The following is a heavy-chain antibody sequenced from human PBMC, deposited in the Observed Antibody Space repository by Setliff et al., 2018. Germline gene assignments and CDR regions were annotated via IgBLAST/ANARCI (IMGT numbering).Heavy chain of an antibody. V-gene: IGHV1-69*06. CDR2: ITPIFETA. Sequence: SVKVSCKASGGTLSGYAFSWVRQAPGQGLEWVGGITPIFETAHYAQKFQDRVTITADKSTSTVYMELRSLRSDDTAVYYCARELRSPYWHLDSWGQGTQVTVSS. CDR3: ARELRSPYWHLDS. J-gene: IGHJ5*01. CDR1: GGTLSGYA. D-gene: IGHD3-16*01.